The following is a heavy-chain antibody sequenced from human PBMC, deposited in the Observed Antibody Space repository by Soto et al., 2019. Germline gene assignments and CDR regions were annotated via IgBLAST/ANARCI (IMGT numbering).Heavy chain of an antibody. CDR2: ISAYNGNT. CDR1: GYTFTSYG. D-gene: IGHD3-10*01. J-gene: IGHJ4*02. Sequence: QVQLVQSGAEVKKPGASVKVSCKASGYTFTSYGISWVRQAPGQGLEWMGWISAYNGNTNYAQKLRGRVTMTTDTSTSTAYMELRSLRSDDTAVYYCARAKTTYSARGEFDYWGQGTLVTVSS. V-gene: IGHV1-18*01. CDR3: ARAKTTYSARGEFDY.